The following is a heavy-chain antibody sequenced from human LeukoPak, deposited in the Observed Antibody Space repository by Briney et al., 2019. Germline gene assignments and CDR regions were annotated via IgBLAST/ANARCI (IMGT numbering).Heavy chain of an antibody. CDR1: GFTFSDYY. CDR2: ISSSGTTI. D-gene: IGHD4-11*01. Sequence: GGSLRLSCAASGFTFSDYYMSWIRQAPGKGLEWVSYISSSGTTIYYADSVKGRFTISRDNAKNSLYLQMNSLRAEDTAVYYCARETTLTTSLFDPWGQGTLVTVSS. CDR3: ARETTLTTSLFDP. J-gene: IGHJ5*02. V-gene: IGHV3-11*01.